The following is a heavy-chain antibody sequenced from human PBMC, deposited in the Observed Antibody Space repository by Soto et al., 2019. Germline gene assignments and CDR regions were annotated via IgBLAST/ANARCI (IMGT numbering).Heavy chain of an antibody. Sequence: GGSLRLSCAASDFTFSCCAMTWVRQAPGKGLEWVSGISDTGGTTYYADSVKGRFTISRDNSQNTLYLQMNSLRAEDTAVYYCAKDHRTGRFDDFVYWGRGALVTAFS. D-gene: IGHD2-8*02. CDR1: DFTFSCCA. CDR2: ISDTGGTT. V-gene: IGHV3-23*01. CDR3: AKDHRTGRFDDFVY. J-gene: IGHJ4*01.